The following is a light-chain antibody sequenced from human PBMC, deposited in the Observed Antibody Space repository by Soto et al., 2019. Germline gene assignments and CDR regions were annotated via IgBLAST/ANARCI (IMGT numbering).Light chain of an antibody. CDR1: QSVSSSY. Sequence: EIVLTQSPGTLSLSPGERATLSCRASQSVSSSYLAWYQQKPGQAPRLLIYDASNRATGIPARFSGSGSGTDFTLTISSLEPEDVAVYYCQQRSNWPPLTFGGGTKVDI. CDR2: DAS. CDR3: QQRSNWPPLT. V-gene: IGKV3D-20*02. J-gene: IGKJ4*01.